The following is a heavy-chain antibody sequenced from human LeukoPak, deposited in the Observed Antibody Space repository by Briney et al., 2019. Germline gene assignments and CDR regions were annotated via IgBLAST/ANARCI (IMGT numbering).Heavy chain of an antibody. CDR1: GYSFTTYW. J-gene: IGHJ6*02. CDR3: ARLLGYCSSTSCPNYYGMDV. V-gene: IGHV5-51*01. CDR2: MYPDDSDT. Sequence: GESLKISCKGSGYSFTTYWIGWVRQMPGKGLEWMGIMYPDDSDTRYSPTYQGQVTFSADKSISTAYLQWSSLQASDSGIYYCARLLGYCSSTSCPNYYGMDVWGQGTTVTVSS. D-gene: IGHD2-2*01.